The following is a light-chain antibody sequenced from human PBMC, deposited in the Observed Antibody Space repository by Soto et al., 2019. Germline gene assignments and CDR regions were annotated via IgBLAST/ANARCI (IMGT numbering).Light chain of an antibody. Sequence: IQMTQSPSSLSASVGDRVTITCRASQRIGTYLNWYQQRPGKAPKLLISPISTLQRGVPSRFSRSGSGTHFTLRIPGLQPEDFATYYCQQSYSTPSTFGQGTKLEIK. V-gene: IGKV1-39*01. CDR3: QQSYSTPST. CDR1: QRIGTY. CDR2: PIS. J-gene: IGKJ2*01.